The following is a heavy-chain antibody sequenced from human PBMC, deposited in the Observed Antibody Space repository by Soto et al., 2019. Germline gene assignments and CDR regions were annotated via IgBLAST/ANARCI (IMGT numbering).Heavy chain of an antibody. J-gene: IGHJ6*02. Sequence: QVQLVQSASEAKKPGASVRVSCKASGDTRNSFGIHWVRQDPGQRLEWMGWINVGTGDIKYSQKFQGRVTLTSDTSASTVYMELSSLRSEDTGVYFCASVGRWPTGDYYYLLDVWGQGSTVTVSS. D-gene: IGHD7-27*01. CDR3: ASVGRWPTGDYYYLLDV. CDR2: INVGTGDI. V-gene: IGHV1-3*01. CDR1: GDTRNSFG.